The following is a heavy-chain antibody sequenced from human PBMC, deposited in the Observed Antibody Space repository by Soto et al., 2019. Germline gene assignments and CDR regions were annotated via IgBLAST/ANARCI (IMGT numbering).Heavy chain of an antibody. CDR1: GGTFSSYA. V-gene: IGHV1-69*13. J-gene: IGHJ6*02. CDR3: ARDRRDGYNFGYYYYGTDV. Sequence: ASVKVSCKASGGTFSSYAISWVRQAPGQGLEWMGGIIPIFGTANYAQKFQGRVTITADESTSTAYMELSSLRSEDTAVYYCARDRRDGYNFGYYYYGTDVWGQGTTVTVSS. D-gene: IGHD5-12*01. CDR2: IIPIFGTA.